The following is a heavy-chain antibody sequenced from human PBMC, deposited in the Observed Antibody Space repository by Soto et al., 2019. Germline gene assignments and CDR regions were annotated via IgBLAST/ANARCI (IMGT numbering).Heavy chain of an antibody. CDR3: ARAQGYSGYDGLSN. CDR2: IIPIFGTA. J-gene: IGHJ4*02. Sequence: QVQLVQSGAEVKKPGSSVKVSCKASGGTFSSYAISWVRQAPGQGLEWMGGIIPIFGTANYAQKFQGRVTIXAXEXXSTAYMELSRLRSEDTAVYYCARAQGYSGYDGLSNWGQGTLVTVSS. D-gene: IGHD5-12*01. CDR1: GGTFSSYA. V-gene: IGHV1-69*12.